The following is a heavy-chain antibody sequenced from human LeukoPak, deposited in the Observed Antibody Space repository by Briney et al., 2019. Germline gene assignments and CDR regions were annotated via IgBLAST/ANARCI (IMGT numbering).Heavy chain of an antibody. CDR1: GFTFSSNW. Sequence: GGSLRLSCAASGFTFSSNWMHWVRQGPGKGLVWVSRINRDGSGTSYADSVKGRFTISRDNAKNTLYLQMNSLRAEDTAVYYCARAGEGLLAYSFDIWGQGTMVTVPS. D-gene: IGHD1-26*01. CDR3: ARAGEGLLAYSFDI. V-gene: IGHV3-74*01. CDR2: INRDGSGT. J-gene: IGHJ3*02.